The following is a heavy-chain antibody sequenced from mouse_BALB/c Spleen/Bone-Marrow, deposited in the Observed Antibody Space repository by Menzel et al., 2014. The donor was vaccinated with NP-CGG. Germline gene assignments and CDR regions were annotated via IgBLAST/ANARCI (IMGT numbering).Heavy chain of an antibody. J-gene: IGHJ3*01. CDR3: ARDYYGSSYGFAY. CDR1: GYSFTGYT. CDR2: INPYNGGT. V-gene: IGHV1-18*01. Sequence: VQLKESGPELVKPGASMKISCKASGYSFTGYTMNWVRQSHGKNLEWIGLINPYNGGTSYNQKFKGKATLTVGKSSSTAYMELLSLTSEDSAVYYCARDYYGSSYGFAYWGQGTLVTVSA. D-gene: IGHD1-1*01.